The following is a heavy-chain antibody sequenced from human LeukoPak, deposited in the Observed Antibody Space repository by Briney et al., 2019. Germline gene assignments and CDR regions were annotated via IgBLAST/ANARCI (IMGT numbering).Heavy chain of an antibody. CDR3: ARDRGEDYYGSGNYLRAFDI. J-gene: IGHJ3*02. CDR1: GFTFSDYT. CDR2: ISSSSSYI. D-gene: IGHD3-10*01. Sequence: GGSLRLSCAASGFTFSDYTMTWVRQAPGKGLEWVSSISSSSSYIFYADSVKGRFTISRDNAKKSLSLQMNSLRAEDTAVYYCARDRGEDYYGSGNYLRAFDIWGQGTMVTVSS. V-gene: IGHV3-21*01.